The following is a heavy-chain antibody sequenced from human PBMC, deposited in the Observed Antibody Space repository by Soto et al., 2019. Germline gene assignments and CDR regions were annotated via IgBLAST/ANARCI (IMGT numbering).Heavy chain of an antibody. V-gene: IGHV3-66*01. Sequence: GGSLRLSCAASGFTVSSNYMIWVRQAPGKGLEWVSVIYSGGSTYYADSVKGRFTISRDNSKNTLYLQMNSLRADDTAVYYCAKGDNYYDSSGYYLEYFHHWGQGTLVTVSS. D-gene: IGHD3-22*01. J-gene: IGHJ1*01. CDR1: GFTVSSNY. CDR3: AKGDNYYDSSGYYLEYFHH. CDR2: IYSGGST.